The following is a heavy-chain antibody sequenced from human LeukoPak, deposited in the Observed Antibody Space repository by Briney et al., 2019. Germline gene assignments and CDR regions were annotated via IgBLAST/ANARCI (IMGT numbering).Heavy chain of an antibody. J-gene: IGHJ4*02. D-gene: IGHD6-13*01. CDR3: ARLAYSSSWYY. CDR2: IYPGDSDT. V-gene: IGHV5-51*01. CDR1: GYSFTNHW. Sequence: GESLKISCMGSGYSFTNHWIAWVRQMPGKSLEWMGIIYPGDSDTRYSPSFQGQVTISADKSTSTAYLQRSSLKASDTAMYYCARLAYSSSWYYWGQGTLVTVSS.